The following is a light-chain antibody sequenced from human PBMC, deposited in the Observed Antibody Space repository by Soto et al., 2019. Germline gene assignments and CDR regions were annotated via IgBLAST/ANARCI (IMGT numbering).Light chain of an antibody. J-gene: IGKJ2*01. CDR3: QQYGSSPSMYT. CDR2: GAS. V-gene: IGKV3-20*01. CDR1: PSVSSSD. Sequence: EIVLTQSPGTLSLSPGERATLSCRASPSVSSSDLAWYQQKPGQAPRLLIYGASSRATGIPDSFSGSGSGTDFTLTISRLEPEDFAVYYCQQYGSSPSMYTFGQGTKLEIK.